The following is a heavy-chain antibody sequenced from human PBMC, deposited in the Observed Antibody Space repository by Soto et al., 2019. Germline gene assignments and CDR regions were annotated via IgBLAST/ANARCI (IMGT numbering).Heavy chain of an antibody. J-gene: IGHJ2*01. V-gene: IGHV3-23*01. D-gene: IGHD5-12*01. CDR2: ISGSGGST. CDR3: AKARVRARGPVATILNWYFDL. Sequence: GGSLRLSCAASGFTFSSYAMSWVRQAPGKGLEWVSAISGSGGSTYYADSVKGRFTISRDNSKNTLYLQMNSLRAEDTAVYYCAKARVRARGPVATILNWYFDLWGRGTLVTVSS. CDR1: GFTFSSYA.